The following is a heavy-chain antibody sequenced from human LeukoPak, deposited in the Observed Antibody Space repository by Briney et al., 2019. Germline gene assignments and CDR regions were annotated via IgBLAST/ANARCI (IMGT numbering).Heavy chain of an antibody. Sequence: GGPLRLSCAASGFTFSSYSMNWVRQTPGKGLVWVSNINTDGSTTNYADSVKGRFTISRDNAKNTLFLQMNSLRAEDTAIYYCVRSWGEDYWGQGTLVTVSS. V-gene: IGHV3-74*01. CDR2: INTDGSTT. CDR1: GFTFSSYS. D-gene: IGHD3-16*01. J-gene: IGHJ4*02. CDR3: VRSWGEDY.